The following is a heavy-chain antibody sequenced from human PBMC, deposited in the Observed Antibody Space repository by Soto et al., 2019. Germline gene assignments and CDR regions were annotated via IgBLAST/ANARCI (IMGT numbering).Heavy chain of an antibody. V-gene: IGHV3-30-3*01. CDR1: GFTFSSYA. J-gene: IGHJ4*02. CDR2: ISYDGSNK. Sequence: QVQLVESGGGVVQPGRSLRLSCAASGFTFSSYAMHWVRQAPGKGLEWVAVISYDGSNKYYADSVKGRFTISRDNSKNPLYLQMNSLRAEDTAVYYCASGVGATPTFDYWGQGTLVTVSS. CDR3: ASGVGATPTFDY. D-gene: IGHD1-26*01.